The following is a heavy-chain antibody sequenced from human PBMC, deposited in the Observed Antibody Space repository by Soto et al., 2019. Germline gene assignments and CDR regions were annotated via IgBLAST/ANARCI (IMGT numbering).Heavy chain of an antibody. Sequence: GGSLRLSCAASGFTVSSNYMSWVRQAPGKGLEWVSVIYSGGSTYYADSVKGRFTISRDNSKNTLYLQMNSLRAEDTAVYYCARVEDDCRGGNSYYYYYGMDVWGQGTTVTVSS. CDR2: IYSGGST. CDR1: GFTVSSNY. D-gene: IGHD2-15*01. CDR3: ARVEDDCRGGNSYYYYYGMDV. J-gene: IGHJ6*02. V-gene: IGHV3-53*01.